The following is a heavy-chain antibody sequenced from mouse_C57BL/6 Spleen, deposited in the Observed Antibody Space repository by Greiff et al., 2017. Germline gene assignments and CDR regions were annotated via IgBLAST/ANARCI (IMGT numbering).Heavy chain of an antibody. D-gene: IGHD2-3*01. V-gene: IGHV5-17*01. CDR1: GFTFSDYG. Sequence: EVQLVASGGGLVKPGGSLKLSCAASGFTFSDYGMHWVRQAPEKGLEWVAYISSGSSTIYYADTVKGRFTISRDNAKNTLFLQMTSLRSEDTAMYYCADGYYPFFYAMDYWGQGTSVTVSS. CDR2: ISSGSSTI. J-gene: IGHJ4*01. CDR3: ADGYYPFFYAMDY.